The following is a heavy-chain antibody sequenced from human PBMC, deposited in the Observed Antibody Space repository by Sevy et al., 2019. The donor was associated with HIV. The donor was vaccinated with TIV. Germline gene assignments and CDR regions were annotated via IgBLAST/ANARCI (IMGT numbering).Heavy chain of an antibody. CDR3: AKDRRYGDIGLFDY. CDR2: ISSDGSNE. D-gene: IGHD4-17*01. Sequence: GGSLRLSCAASGFTFSLYVIHWVRQAPGRGLEWVAVISSDGSNEYYADSVKGRFTISRDNSKNTLYLQMNSLRAEDTAVYYCAKDRRYGDIGLFDYWGQGTLVTVSS. V-gene: IGHV3-30*18. CDR1: GFTFSLYV. J-gene: IGHJ4*02.